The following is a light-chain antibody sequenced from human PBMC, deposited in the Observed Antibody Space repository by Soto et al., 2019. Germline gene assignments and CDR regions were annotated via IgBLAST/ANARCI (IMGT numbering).Light chain of an antibody. Sequence: EIVLTQSPATLSLSPGERATLSCRASQSVSSYLAWYQQKPGQAPRLLIYEASNRATGIPARLSGSGSGTDFTLTISSLEPEDFTVYYCQQRSNCPQDTFSQGTKLEIK. CDR1: QSVSSY. CDR2: EAS. V-gene: IGKV3-11*01. J-gene: IGKJ2*01. CDR3: QQRSNCPQDT.